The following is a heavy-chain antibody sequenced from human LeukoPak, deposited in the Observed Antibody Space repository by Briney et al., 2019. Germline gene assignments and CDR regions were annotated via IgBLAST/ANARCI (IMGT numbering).Heavy chain of an antibody. CDR1: GFTFSSYA. CDR3: ARGPDVVLVSHWSFFDY. Sequence: GGSLRLSCAASGFTFSSYAMHWVRQVPGKGLEYVSAISSSGGSTYYANSVKGRFTISRGNSKNTLYLQMGSLRTEDMAIYYCARGPDVVLVSHWSFFDYWGQGTLVTVSS. CDR2: ISSSGGST. V-gene: IGHV3-64*01. J-gene: IGHJ4*02. D-gene: IGHD2-8*02.